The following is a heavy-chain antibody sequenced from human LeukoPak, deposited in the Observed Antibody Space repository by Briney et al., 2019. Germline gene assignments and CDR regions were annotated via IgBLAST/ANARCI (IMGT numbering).Heavy chain of an antibody. D-gene: IGHD2-2*01. CDR3: ARTRYATLGH. V-gene: IGHV3-48*01. J-gene: IGHJ4*02. Sequence: SVKGRFTISRDNAKNSLYLQMNSLRAEDTAVYYCARTRYATLGHWGQGTLVTVSS.